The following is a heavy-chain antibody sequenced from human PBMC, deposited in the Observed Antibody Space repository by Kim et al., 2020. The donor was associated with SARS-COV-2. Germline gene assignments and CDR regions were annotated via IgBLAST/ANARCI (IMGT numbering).Heavy chain of an antibody. J-gene: IGHJ4*02. CDR2: T. Sequence: TDYTAPVKVRFTISRDDSKNTLYLQMSSLKTEDTAVYFCTTEYYGALNYWGRGTLVTVSS. CDR3: TTEYYGALNY. D-gene: IGHD4-17*01. V-gene: IGHV3-15*01.